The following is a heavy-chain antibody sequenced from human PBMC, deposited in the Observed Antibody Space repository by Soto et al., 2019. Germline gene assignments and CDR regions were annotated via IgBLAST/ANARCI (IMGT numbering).Heavy chain of an antibody. CDR1: GGSISSGGYY. V-gene: IGHV4-31*03. CDR2: IYYGGST. J-gene: IGHJ4*02. CDR3: AREIAAGPRGFDY. D-gene: IGHD6-13*01. Sequence: SETLSLTCTVSGGSISSGGYYWSWIRQHPGKGLEWIGYIYYGGSTYYNPSLKSRVTISVDTSKNQFSLKLSSVTAADTAVYYCAREIAAGPRGFDYWGQGTLVTVSS.